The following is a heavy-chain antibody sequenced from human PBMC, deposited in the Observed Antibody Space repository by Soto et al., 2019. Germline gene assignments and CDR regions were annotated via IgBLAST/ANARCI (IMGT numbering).Heavy chain of an antibody. D-gene: IGHD3-9*01. CDR2: IYYSGST. Sequence: SETLSLTCTVSGGSISSYYWSWIRQPPGKGLEWIGYIYYSGSTNYNPSLKSRVTISVDTSKNQFSLKLSSVTAADTAVYYCARLGDILTDRWGQGTLVTVSS. V-gene: IGHV4-59*08. J-gene: IGHJ4*02. CDR1: GGSISSYY. CDR3: ARLGDILTDR.